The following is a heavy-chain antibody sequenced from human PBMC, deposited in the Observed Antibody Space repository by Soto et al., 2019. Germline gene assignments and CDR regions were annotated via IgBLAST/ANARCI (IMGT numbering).Heavy chain of an antibody. Sequence: SETLSLTCTVSGGPISSGGYYWSWIRQHPGKGLEWIGYIYYSGSTYYNPSLKSRVTISVDTSKNQFSLKLSSVTAADTAVYYCAREYSSGYSNWFDPWGQGTLVTVSS. CDR2: IYYSGST. V-gene: IGHV4-31*03. J-gene: IGHJ5*02. D-gene: IGHD3-22*01. CDR1: GGPISSGGYY. CDR3: AREYSSGYSNWFDP.